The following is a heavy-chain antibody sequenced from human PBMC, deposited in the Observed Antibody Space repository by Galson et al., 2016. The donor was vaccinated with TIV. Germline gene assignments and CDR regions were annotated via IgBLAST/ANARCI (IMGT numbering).Heavy chain of an antibody. Sequence: SVKVSCKASGYTLSSYSISWVRQAPGQGLEWMGWISGYNGNKNYAQKFQDRVTMTTDTSTNTAYMELRSLRSDDTAVYYCARVPTNTFDFWSGFDNSFCMDVWGKGTTVTVSS. V-gene: IGHV1-18*01. D-gene: IGHD3-3*01. CDR1: GYTLSSYS. J-gene: IGHJ6*04. CDR2: ISGYNGNK. CDR3: ARVPTNTFDFWSGFDNSFCMDV.